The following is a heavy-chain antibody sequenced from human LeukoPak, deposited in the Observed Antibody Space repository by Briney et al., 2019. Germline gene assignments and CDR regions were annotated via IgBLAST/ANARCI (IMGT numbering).Heavy chain of an antibody. CDR3: ARDQRDYYDSSGQPGDSDY. CDR2: ISSSSSYI. J-gene: IGHJ4*02. D-gene: IGHD3-22*01. CDR1: GFTFSSYS. Sequence: PGGSLRLSCAASGFTFSSYSMNWVRQAPGKGLEWVSSISSSSSYIYYADSVKGRFTISRDNAKNSLYLQMNSLRAEDTAVYYCARDQRDYYDSSGQPGDSDYWGQGTLVTVSS. V-gene: IGHV3-21*01.